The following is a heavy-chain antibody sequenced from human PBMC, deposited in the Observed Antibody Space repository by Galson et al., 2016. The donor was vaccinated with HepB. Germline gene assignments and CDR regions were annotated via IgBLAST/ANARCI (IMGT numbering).Heavy chain of an antibody. D-gene: IGHD5-24*01. CDR1: GFTFSTYA. V-gene: IGHV3-30-3*01. CDR3: ARPRRWPQYYYGLDA. J-gene: IGHJ6*02. CDR2: ISYDGSHK. Sequence: SLRLSCAASGFTFSTYAMHWVRQAPGKGLEWVAVISYDGSHKHYRDSVKGRFTNSRDNSKNTLYLQMNSLRREDTAVYYCARPRRWPQYYYGLDAWGQGTTVTVSS.